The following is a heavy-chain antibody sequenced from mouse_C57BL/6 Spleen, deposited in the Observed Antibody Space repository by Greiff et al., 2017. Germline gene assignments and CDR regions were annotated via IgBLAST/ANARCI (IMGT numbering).Heavy chain of an antibody. CDR2: INPNNGGT. D-gene: IGHD1-1*01. V-gene: IGHV1-26*01. CDR3: ARDYGRSPFDD. J-gene: IGHJ2*01. Sequence: VQLHQSGPELVKPGASVKISCKASGYTFTDYYMNWVKQSHGKSLEWIGDINPNNGGTSYNQKFKGKVTLTVDKSSSTAYMELRSLTSEDAAVYYSARDYGRSPFDDWGQGTTRTVSS. CDR1: GYTFTDYY.